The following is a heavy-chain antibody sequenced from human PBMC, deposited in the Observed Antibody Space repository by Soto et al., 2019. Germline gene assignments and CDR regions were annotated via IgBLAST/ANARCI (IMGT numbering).Heavy chain of an antibody. Sequence: QVQLVESGGGVVQPGRSLRLSCAASGFIFSGYGMHWVRQAPGKGLEWVAVIWYDGSNENYADSVKGRFTISRDNSKNTLYLQMNSLRAEDTALYYCTRRFSDGWYSDYWGQGTLVTVSS. CDR3: TRRFSDGWYSDY. J-gene: IGHJ4*02. CDR1: GFIFSGYG. CDR2: IWYDGSNE. V-gene: IGHV3-33*01. D-gene: IGHD6-19*01.